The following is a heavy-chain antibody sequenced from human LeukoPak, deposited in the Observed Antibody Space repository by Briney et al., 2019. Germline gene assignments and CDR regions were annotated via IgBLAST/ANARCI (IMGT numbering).Heavy chain of an antibody. V-gene: IGHV4-34*01. D-gene: IGHD1-26*01. CDR3: ARGRLWGLYHY. J-gene: IGHJ4*02. CDR1: GGSFSGYY. CDR2: INHSGST. Sequence: SETLSLTCAVYGGSFSGYYWSWIRQPPGKGLGWIGEINHSGSTNYNPSLKSRVTISVDTSKNQFSLKLSSVTAADTAVYYCARGRLWGLYHYWGQGTLVTVSS.